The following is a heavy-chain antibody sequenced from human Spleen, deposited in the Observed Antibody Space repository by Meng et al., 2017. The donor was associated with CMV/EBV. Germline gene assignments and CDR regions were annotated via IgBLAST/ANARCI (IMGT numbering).Heavy chain of an antibody. CDR3: AKDFNPSGSYSAFFDY. D-gene: IGHD1-26*01. V-gene: IGHV3-53*01. Sequence: GESLKISCAASGLTVSSDYVTWVRQAPGKGLEWVSVIYDSGTTYYADSVKGRFTIHRDNSRNTVSLQMNSLRAEDTAVYYCAKDFNPSGSYSAFFDYWGQGTLVTVSS. J-gene: IGHJ4*02. CDR2: IYDSGTT. CDR1: GLTVSSDY.